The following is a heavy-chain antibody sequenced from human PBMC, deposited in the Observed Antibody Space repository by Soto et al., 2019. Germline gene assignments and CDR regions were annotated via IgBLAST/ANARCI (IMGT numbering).Heavy chain of an antibody. D-gene: IGHD4-17*01. CDR3: ARVGPGDPHYSDY. Sequence: SETLSLTCTVSGGSISSGGYYWSWIRQHPGKGLEWIGYIYYSGSTYYNPSLKSRVTISVDTSKNQFSLKLSSVTAADTAVYYCARVGPGDPHYSDYWGQGTLVTVSS. CDR1: GGSISSGGYY. V-gene: IGHV4-31*03. J-gene: IGHJ4*02. CDR2: IYYSGST.